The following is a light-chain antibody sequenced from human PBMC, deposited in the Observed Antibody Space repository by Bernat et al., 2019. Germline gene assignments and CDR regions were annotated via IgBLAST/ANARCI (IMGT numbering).Light chain of an antibody. CDR2: EDN. V-gene: IGLV6-57*04. Sequence: NFMLTQPHSVSESPGKTVTTSCTRSSGSIASNYVQWYQQRPGSAPTTVIYEDNQRPAGAPDRSSGSIDSSSNSAALTISGLTTEDEADYYCQSYDSSGHWVFGGGSRLTVL. CDR3: QSYDSSGHWV. CDR1: SGSIASNY. J-gene: IGLJ3*02.